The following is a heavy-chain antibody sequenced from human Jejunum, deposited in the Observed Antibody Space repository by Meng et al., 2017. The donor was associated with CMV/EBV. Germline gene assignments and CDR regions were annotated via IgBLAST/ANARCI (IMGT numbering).Heavy chain of an antibody. V-gene: IGHV4-30-4*08. CDR2: IHDTGST. J-gene: IGHJ4*02. D-gene: IGHD3-3*01. Sequence: QRQASGHGRVKPSQTVSLTCSVYGGSIGSGDYYWSWISQPPGKGLEWIGYIHDTGSTYYNPSLKSRVDISLGTSRNHFSLTLSSVTAEDTAVYFCARGSIFVSFDSWGQGTLVTVSS. CDR3: ARGSIFVSFDS. CDR1: GGSIGSGDYY.